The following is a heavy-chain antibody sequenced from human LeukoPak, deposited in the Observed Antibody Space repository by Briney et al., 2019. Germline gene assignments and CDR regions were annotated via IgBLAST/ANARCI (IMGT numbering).Heavy chain of an antibody. Sequence: PGGSLRLSCAASGFTFSSYVMSWVRQAPGKGLEWVSAISGSGGSTYYADSVKGRFTISRDNSKNTLYLQMNSLRAEDTAVYYCAKSWVDSGSYFATWGQGTLVTVSS. J-gene: IGHJ5*02. CDR2: ISGSGGST. D-gene: IGHD1-26*01. CDR3: AKSWVDSGSYFAT. CDR1: GFTFSSYV. V-gene: IGHV3-23*01.